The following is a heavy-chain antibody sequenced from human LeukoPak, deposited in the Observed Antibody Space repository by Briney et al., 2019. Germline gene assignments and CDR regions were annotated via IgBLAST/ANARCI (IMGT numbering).Heavy chain of an antibody. D-gene: IGHD3-9*01. CDR2: INPYSGGT. V-gene: IGHV1-2*02. CDR1: GYTFTGYY. Sequence: GASVKVSCKTSGYTFTGYYMHWVRQAPGQGLEWMGWINPYSGGTNYAQKFQGRVTMTRDTSISTVYMELSRLRSDDRAVYYCARDRVTIDLYHLDYWGQGTLVTVSS. CDR3: ARDRVTIDLYHLDY. J-gene: IGHJ4*02.